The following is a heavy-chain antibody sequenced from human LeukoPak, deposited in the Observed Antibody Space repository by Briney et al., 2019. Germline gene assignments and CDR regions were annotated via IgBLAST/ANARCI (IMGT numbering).Heavy chain of an antibody. CDR2: INPSGST. CDR3: ARDGENYFDY. D-gene: IGHD7-27*01. CDR1: GVSFTNYY. Sequence: SETLSLTCAVYGVSFTNYYCSWIRQSPGKGLEWIGEINPSGSTNYNPSLKSRVTMSVDKSKRQFSLKLSSVTAADTAVYYCARDGENYFDYWGQGILVTVSS. V-gene: IGHV4-34*01. J-gene: IGHJ4*02.